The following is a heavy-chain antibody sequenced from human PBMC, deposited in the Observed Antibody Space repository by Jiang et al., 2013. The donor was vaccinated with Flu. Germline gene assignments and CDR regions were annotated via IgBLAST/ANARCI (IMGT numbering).Heavy chain of an antibody. J-gene: IGHJ4*02. CDR3: ARVGGSRAYLFDFDY. CDR1: DGSISSGNW. Sequence: AVSDGSISSGNWWNWVRQPPGKGLEWIGEIHHSGYTNYNPSLKSRVSISLDKSKNQFSLKLNSVTAADTAVYYCARVGGSRAYLFDFDYWGQGTLVTVSS. D-gene: IGHD3-3*01. CDR2: IHHSGYT. V-gene: IGHV4-4*02.